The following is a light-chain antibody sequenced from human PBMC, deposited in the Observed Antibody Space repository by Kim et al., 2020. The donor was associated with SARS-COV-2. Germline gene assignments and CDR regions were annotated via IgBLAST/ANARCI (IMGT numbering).Light chain of an antibody. CDR3: GADHGSGSNLG. V-gene: IGLV9-49*01. J-gene: IGLJ2*01. CDR1: SGYSNYK. Sequence: TLTCTLSSGYSNYKVDWYQQRPGKGPRFVMRVGTGGIVGSKGDGIPDRFSVLGSGLNRYLTIENIQEEDESDYHCGADHGSGSNLGFGGGTKLTVL. CDR2: VGTGGIVG.